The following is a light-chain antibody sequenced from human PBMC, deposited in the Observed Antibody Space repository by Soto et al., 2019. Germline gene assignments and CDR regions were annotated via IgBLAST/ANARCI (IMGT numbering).Light chain of an antibody. CDR3: QQYGNSPWT. Sequence: EIVLTQSPCTLSLSPGDRATLSCRASQSVSSSYLAWYQQKPGQPPRLLIYGASSRATGIPDRFSGSGSGTDFTLTISRLEPEDFAVYYCQQYGNSPWTFGQGTKVEIK. CDR1: QSVSSSY. V-gene: IGKV3-20*01. CDR2: GAS. J-gene: IGKJ1*01.